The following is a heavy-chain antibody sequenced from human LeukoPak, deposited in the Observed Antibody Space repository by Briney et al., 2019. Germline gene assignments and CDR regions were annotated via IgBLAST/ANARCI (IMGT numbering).Heavy chain of an antibody. D-gene: IGHD4-17*01. CDR3: ARDYGARGFFDY. J-gene: IGHJ4*02. CDR1: GFTFADYS. Sequence: GGSLRLSCAASGFTFADYSMNWVRQAPGKGLEWVSSISSSSSYIFYADSVKGRFTISRDNARNSLFLQMNSLRAEDTAVYYCARDYGARGFFDYWGQGTLVTVSS. CDR2: ISSSSSYI. V-gene: IGHV3-21*01.